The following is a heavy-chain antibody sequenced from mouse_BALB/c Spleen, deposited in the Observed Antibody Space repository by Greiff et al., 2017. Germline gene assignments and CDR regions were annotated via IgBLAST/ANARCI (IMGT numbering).Heavy chain of an antibody. CDR3: ARNYGSSYEGDY. Sequence: DVKLVESGPGLVKPSQSLSLTCTVTGYSITSDYAWNWIRQFPGNKLEWMGYISYSGSTSYNPSLKSRISITRDTSKNQFFLQLNSVTTEDTATYYCARNYGSSYEGDYWGQGTSVTVSS. J-gene: IGHJ4*01. D-gene: IGHD1-1*01. V-gene: IGHV3-2*02. CDR2: ISYSGST. CDR1: GYSITSDYA.